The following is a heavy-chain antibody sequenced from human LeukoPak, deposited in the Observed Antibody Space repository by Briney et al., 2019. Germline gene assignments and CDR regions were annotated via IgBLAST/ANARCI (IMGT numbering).Heavy chain of an antibody. CDR2: LHRDGSV. Sequence: GGSLRLSCAASGFTVSDNNMIWVRQAPGKGLEWVSTLHRDGSVRYADSVNGRFTISRDDSKNTPSLQMSSLRDEDTAVYYCVRVHGGGYWGQGTLVTVSS. J-gene: IGHJ4*02. CDR3: VRVHGGGY. CDR1: GFTVSDNN. V-gene: IGHV3-53*01. D-gene: IGHD3-16*01.